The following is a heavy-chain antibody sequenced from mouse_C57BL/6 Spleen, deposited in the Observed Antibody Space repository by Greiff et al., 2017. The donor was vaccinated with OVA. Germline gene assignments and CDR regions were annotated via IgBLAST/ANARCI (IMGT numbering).Heavy chain of an antibody. CDR3: ARETTVVAYYFDY. V-gene: IGHV1-20*01. CDR2: INPYNGDT. CDR1: GYSFTGYF. Sequence: EVKLMESGPELVKPGDSVKISCKASGYSFTGYFMNWVMQSHGKSLEWIGRINPYNGDTFYNQKFKGKATLTVDKSSSTAHMELRSLTSEDSAVYYCARETTVVAYYFDYWGQGTTLTVSS. J-gene: IGHJ2*01. D-gene: IGHD1-1*01.